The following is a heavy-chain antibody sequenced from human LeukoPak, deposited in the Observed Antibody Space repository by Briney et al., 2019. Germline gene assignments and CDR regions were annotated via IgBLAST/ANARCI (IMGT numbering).Heavy chain of an antibody. V-gene: IGHV3-23*01. J-gene: IGHJ4*02. CDR3: VITGETFGYFDY. Sequence: ETLSLTCDVSGGSISSSNWWSRVRQVPGKGLEWVSGITGSGIDTYYADSVKGRFTISRDNSKNTLYLQMNSLRADDTALYYCVITGETFGYFDYWGQGTLVTVSS. CDR2: ITGSGIDT. D-gene: IGHD1-20*01. CDR1: GGSISSSN.